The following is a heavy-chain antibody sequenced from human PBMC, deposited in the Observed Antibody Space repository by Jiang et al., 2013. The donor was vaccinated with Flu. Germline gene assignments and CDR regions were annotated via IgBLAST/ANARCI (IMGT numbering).Heavy chain of an antibody. D-gene: IGHD3-22*01. CDR3: ARDLVHFTMIEDDY. V-gene: IGHV3-30*04. J-gene: IGHJ4*02. CDR2: ISNDGTDK. Sequence: VQLLESGGGVVQPGRSLRLSCAASGFTFSSFPMYWVRQAPGKGLEWVTFISNDGTDKYYADSVEGRFTISRDNSKNTLYLQMNSLRPGDTAVYYCARDLVHFTMIEDDYWGQGTLVTVSS. CDR1: GFTFSSFP.